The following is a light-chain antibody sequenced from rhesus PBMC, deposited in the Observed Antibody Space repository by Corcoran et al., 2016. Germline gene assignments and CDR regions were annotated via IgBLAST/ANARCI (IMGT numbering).Light chain of an antibody. V-gene: IGKV1-32*03. Sequence: DIQMSQSPSSLSASVGDRVTITCRASQGISSYLNWYQQKPGKAPKLLIYYANSLASGVPSMFSGSGSGTDYTLTISSLQPEEFATYYCQQGYSTPPTFGQGTKVEIK. CDR1: QGISSY. J-gene: IGKJ1*01. CDR2: YAN. CDR3: QQGYSTPPT.